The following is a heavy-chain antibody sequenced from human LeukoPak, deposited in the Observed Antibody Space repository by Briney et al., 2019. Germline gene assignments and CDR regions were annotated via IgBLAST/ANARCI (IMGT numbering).Heavy chain of an antibody. D-gene: IGHD3-9*01. CDR3: ARDRISYDILTGYDWYFDL. CDR1: GGSISSYY. J-gene: IGHJ2*01. Sequence: SETLSLTCTVSGGSISSYYWSWIRQPPGKGLEYIGYIYYSGSTNYNPSLKSRVTISVDTSQNQLSLKLSSVTAADTAVYYCARDRISYDILTGYDWYFDLWGRGTLVTVSS. V-gene: IGHV4-59*12. CDR2: IYYSGST.